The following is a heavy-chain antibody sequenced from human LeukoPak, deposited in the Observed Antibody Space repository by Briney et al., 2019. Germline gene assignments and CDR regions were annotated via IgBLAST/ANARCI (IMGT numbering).Heavy chain of an antibody. CDR3: ARASYDFWSGRWYAFDI. CDR2: IYYSGST. J-gene: IGHJ3*02. CDR1: GGSISSGDYY. D-gene: IGHD3-3*01. V-gene: IGHV4-30-4*08. Sequence: SETLSLTCTLSGGSISSGDYYWSWIRQPPGKGLEWIGYIYYSGSTYYNPSLKSRFTISVDTSTNQFSLKLSYVTAADTAVYYCARASYDFWSGRWYAFDIWGQGTMVTVSS.